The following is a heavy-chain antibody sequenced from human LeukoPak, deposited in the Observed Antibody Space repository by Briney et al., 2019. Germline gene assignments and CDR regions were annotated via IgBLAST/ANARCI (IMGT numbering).Heavy chain of an antibody. CDR2: IRYDGSNK. J-gene: IGHJ4*02. Sequence: GGSLRLSCAASGFTFSSYGMHWVRQAPGKGLEGGAFIRYDGSNKYYADSVKGRFTISRDNSKNTLYLHVNSLRPEDTAVYYCARDPVAAAGPYYFDYWGQGTLVTVSS. V-gene: IGHV3-30*02. CDR3: ARDPVAAAGPYYFDY. CDR1: GFTFSSYG. D-gene: IGHD6-13*01.